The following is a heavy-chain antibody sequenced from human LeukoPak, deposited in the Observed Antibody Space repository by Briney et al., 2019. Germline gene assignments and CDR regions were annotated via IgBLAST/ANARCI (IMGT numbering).Heavy chain of an antibody. CDR3: ARGWELDP. Sequence: GGSLRLYCAASGFPFSRYWLSWVRQAPGKGLEWVANIKQDGSEKYYVDSVKGRFTISRDNAKNSLYLQMNSLRVEDTAVYYCARGWELDPWGQGTLVTVSS. CDR1: GFPFSRYW. J-gene: IGHJ5*02. D-gene: IGHD1-26*01. CDR2: IKQDGSEK. V-gene: IGHV3-7*05.